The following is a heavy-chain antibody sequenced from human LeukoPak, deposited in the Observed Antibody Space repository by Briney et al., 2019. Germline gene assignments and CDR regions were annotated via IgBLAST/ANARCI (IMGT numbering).Heavy chain of an antibody. CDR3: ARDRRYYDILTGYYQNYYMDV. CDR2: IKQDGSEK. CDR1: GFTFSSYW. D-gene: IGHD3-9*01. Sequence: GGSLRLSCAASGFTFSSYWMSWVRQAPGKGLEWVANIKQDGSEKYYVDSVKGRFTISRDNAKNSLYLQMNSLRAEDTAVYYCARDRRYYDILTGYYQNYYMDVWGKGTTVTISS. J-gene: IGHJ6*03. V-gene: IGHV3-7*01.